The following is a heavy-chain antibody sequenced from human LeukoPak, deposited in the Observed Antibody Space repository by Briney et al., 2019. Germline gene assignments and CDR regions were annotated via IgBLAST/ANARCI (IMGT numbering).Heavy chain of an antibody. J-gene: IGHJ4*02. CDR3: VRHFRYGWNEPFGY. CDR2: IYYNGST. D-gene: IGHD1-20*01. V-gene: IGHV4-39*01. Sequence: PSETLSLTCTVSGGSMSTSSYYWGWIRQPPGKGLEWIGSIYYNGSTYYNPSLKSRVTISVDTAKNQFSLRLRSATAADTAVYYCVRHFRYGWNEPFGYWGQGSLVTVSS. CDR1: GGSMSTSSYY.